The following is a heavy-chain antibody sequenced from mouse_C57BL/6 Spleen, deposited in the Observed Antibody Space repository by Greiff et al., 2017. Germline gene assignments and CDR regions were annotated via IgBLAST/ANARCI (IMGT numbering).Heavy chain of an antibody. CDR2: IDPSDSYT. CDR3: ARYTGTWAMDY. D-gene: IGHD4-1*01. Sequence: VQLQQPGAELVMPGASVKLSCKASGYTFTSYWMHWVKQRPGQGLEWIGEIDPSDSYTNYNQKFKGKSTLTVDKSSSTAYMQLSSLTSEDSAVYYCARYTGTWAMDYWGQGTSVTVSS. J-gene: IGHJ4*01. V-gene: IGHV1-69*01. CDR1: GYTFTSYW.